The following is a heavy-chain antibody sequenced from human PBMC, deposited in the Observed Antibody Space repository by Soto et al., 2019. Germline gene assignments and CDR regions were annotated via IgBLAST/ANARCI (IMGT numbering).Heavy chain of an antibody. J-gene: IGHJ6*03. V-gene: IGHV3-74*01. Sequence: EVQLVESGGGLVQPGGSLRLSCAASGFTFSNYWMYWVRQAPGKGLVWVSRTTSDGSTSSYADSVKGRFTISRDNAKTTLYLQMNSLRDEDTAVYYCARGDCVGGSCYSLAGSFYYYMDVWGKGTTVTVFS. CDR3: ARGDCVGGSCYSLAGSFYYYMDV. CDR2: TTSDGSTS. CDR1: GFTFSNYW. D-gene: IGHD2-15*01.